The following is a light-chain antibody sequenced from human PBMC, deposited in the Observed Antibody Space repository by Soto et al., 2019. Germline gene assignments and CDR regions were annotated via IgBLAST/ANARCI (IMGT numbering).Light chain of an antibody. CDR1: QGIRND. Sequence: DIQMTQSPSSLSASVGDRITITCRASQGIRNDLAWYQQEPGKAPKRLIYLASTLQGVVPSRFSGSGSGTEFTLTISSLQPEDVATYYCLQHSTYPLTFGSGTKVEIK. V-gene: IGKV1-17*01. CDR3: LQHSTYPLT. J-gene: IGKJ4*01. CDR2: LAS.